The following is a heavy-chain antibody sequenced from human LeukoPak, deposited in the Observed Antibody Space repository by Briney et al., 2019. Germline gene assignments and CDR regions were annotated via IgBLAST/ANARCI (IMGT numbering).Heavy chain of an antibody. CDR3: ARHGPYTAMNNWNHFDY. D-gene: IGHD1-1*01. CDR1: GGSISSSSYY. Sequence: SSETLSLTCTVSGGSISSSSYYWGWIRQPPGRGLEWIGYIYYSGSTNYSPSLKSRVTISVDMSKNQFSLKLSSVTAADTAVYYCARHGPYTAMNNWNHFDYWGQGTLVTVSS. V-gene: IGHV4-61*05. CDR2: IYYSGST. J-gene: IGHJ4*02.